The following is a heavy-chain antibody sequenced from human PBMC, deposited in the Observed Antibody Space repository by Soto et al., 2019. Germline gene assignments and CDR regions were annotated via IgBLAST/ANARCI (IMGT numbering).Heavy chain of an antibody. D-gene: IGHD2-2*01. CDR3: ARGEIVVVPAAFVFYY. J-gene: IGHJ4*02. Sequence: ASVKVSCKASGYTFTSYYMHWVRQAPGQGLEWMGIINPSGGSTSYAQKFQGRVTMTRDTSTSTVYMELSSLRSEDTAVYYCARGEIVVVPAAFVFYYWGQGTLVTVSS. CDR2: INPSGGST. CDR1: GYTFTSYY. V-gene: IGHV1-46*03.